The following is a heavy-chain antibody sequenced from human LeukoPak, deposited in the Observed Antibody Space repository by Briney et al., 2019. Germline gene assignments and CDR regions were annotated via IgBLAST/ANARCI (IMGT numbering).Heavy chain of an antibody. CDR1: GFTFSSYG. CDR3: ARDNDSSSYTFDY. Sequence: GGPLRLSCAASGFTFSSYGMHWVRQAPGKGLEWVAVIWYDGSNKYYADSVKGRFTISRDNSKNTLYLQMSSLRAEDTAVYYCARDNDSSSYTFDYWGQGTLVTVSS. D-gene: IGHD3-22*01. V-gene: IGHV3-33*01. J-gene: IGHJ4*02. CDR2: IWYDGSNK.